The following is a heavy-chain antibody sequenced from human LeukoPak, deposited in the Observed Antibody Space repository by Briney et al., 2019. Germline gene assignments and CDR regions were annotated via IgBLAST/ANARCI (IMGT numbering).Heavy chain of an antibody. CDR3: ARNPYDFWSVYDY. J-gene: IGHJ4*02. V-gene: IGHV4-59*01. D-gene: IGHD3-3*01. CDR2: IYYSGST. Sequence: SETLSLTCTVSGGSISSYYWSWIRQPPGKGLEWFGYIYYSGSTNYNPSLKSRVTISVDTSKNQFSLKLSSVTAADTAVYYCARNPYDFWSVYDYWGQGTLVTVSS. CDR1: GGSISSYY.